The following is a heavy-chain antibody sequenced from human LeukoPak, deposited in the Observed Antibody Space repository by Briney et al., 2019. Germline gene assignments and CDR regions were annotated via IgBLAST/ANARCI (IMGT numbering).Heavy chain of an antibody. J-gene: IGHJ4*02. V-gene: IGHV1-2*02. CDR2: INSNSGGT. CDR3: ARAFVVVPAAIDH. D-gene: IGHD2-2*02. CDR1: GYTFTGYY. Sequence: ASVKVSCKASGYTFTGYYMHWVRQAPGQGLEWMGWINSNSGGTNYAQKFQGRVTMTRDTSISTAYMELSRLRSDDTAVYYCARAFVVVPAAIDHWGQGTLVTVSS.